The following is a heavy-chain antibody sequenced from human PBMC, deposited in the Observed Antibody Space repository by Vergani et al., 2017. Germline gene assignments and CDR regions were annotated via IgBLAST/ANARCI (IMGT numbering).Heavy chain of an antibody. Sequence: QVQLVESGGGVVQTGGSLRLSCAASGFTFSSYGMQWVRQAPGKGVEWVAIIRNDGSNKYYAESVKGRFTICRDNSKNTLCLQINRLRAEGTAVYYCAKGDIIVVTAAMEDWGQGTLVTVS. CDR2: IRNDGSNK. CDR3: AKGDIIVVTAAMED. D-gene: IGHD2-2*01. J-gene: IGHJ4*02. CDR1: GFTFSSYG. V-gene: IGHV3-30*02.